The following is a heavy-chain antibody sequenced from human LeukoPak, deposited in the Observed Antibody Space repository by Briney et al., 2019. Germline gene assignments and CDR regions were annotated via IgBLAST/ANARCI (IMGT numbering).Heavy chain of an antibody. CDR3: AKDRLDTAMAAYYFDY. CDR2: ISGSGGST. Sequence: GGSRRLSCAASGFTFSSYAMSWVRQAPGKGLEWVSAISGSGGSTYYADSVKGRFTISRDNSKNTLYLQMNSLRAEDTAVYYCAKDRLDTAMAAYYFDYWGQGTLVTVSS. J-gene: IGHJ4*02. D-gene: IGHD5-18*01. V-gene: IGHV3-23*01. CDR1: GFTFSSYA.